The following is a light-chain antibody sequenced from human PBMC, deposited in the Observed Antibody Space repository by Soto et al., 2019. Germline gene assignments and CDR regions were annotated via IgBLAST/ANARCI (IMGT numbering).Light chain of an antibody. J-gene: IGKJ1*01. V-gene: IGKV4-1*01. Sequence: DIVLTQSPDSLAVSLGERATINGKSSQSVLFSPNNKNYLAWYQQKPGQPPKLLIYWASTRESGVPDRFSGSGSGTDFTLTISSLQAEDVAFYYCQQYHSAPQTFGQGTKVEIK. CDR3: QQYHSAPQT. CDR2: WAS. CDR1: QSVLFSPNNKNY.